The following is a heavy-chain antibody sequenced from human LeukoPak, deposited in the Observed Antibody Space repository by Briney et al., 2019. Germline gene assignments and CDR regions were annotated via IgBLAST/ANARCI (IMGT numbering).Heavy chain of an antibody. CDR1: VFTFSNSW. CDR2: IKPDGSEK. V-gene: IGHV3-7*01. D-gene: IGHD6-25*01. CDR3: ARSAAGLDY. Sequence: GGSLRLSCPASVFTFSNSWMAWVRQAPGKGLEWMANIKPDGSEKYYVDSVKGRFTISKDNAKNSLYLQMNSLRVEDTAMYYCARSAAGLDYWGQGTLVTVSS. J-gene: IGHJ4*02.